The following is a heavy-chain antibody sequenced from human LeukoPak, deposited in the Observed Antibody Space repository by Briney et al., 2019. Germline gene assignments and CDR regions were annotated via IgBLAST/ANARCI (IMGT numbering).Heavy chain of an antibody. CDR2: IYYSGST. J-gene: IGHJ4*02. D-gene: IGHD3-22*01. V-gene: IGHV4-39*01. Sequence: SETLSLTCTVSGGSISSSSYYWGWIRQPPGKGLEWIGSIYYSGSTYYNPSLKSRVTISVDTSKNQFSLKLSSVTAADTAVYYCASVYYYDSSGYIDYWGQGTLVTVSS. CDR3: ASVYYYDSSGYIDY. CDR1: GGSISSSSYY.